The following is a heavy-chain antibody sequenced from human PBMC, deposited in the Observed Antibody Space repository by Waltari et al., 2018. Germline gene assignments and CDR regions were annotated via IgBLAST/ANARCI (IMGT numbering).Heavy chain of an antibody. CDR3: ARQGGYCSGGSCYLVTPYYYYYYMDV. CDR2: INHSGST. Sequence: QVQLQQWGAGLLKPSETLSLTCAVYGGSFSGYYWSWIRQPPGKGLEWSGEINHSGSTNYNPSLKSRVTISVDTSKNQFSLKLSSVTAADTAVYYCARQGGYCSGGSCYLVTPYYYYYYMDVWGKGTTVTVSS. V-gene: IGHV4-34*01. D-gene: IGHD2-15*01. J-gene: IGHJ6*03. CDR1: GGSFSGYY.